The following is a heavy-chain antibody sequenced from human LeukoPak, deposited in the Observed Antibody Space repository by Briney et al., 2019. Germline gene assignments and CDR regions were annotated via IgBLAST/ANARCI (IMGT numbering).Heavy chain of an antibody. CDR1: GFTFSNHW. J-gene: IGHJ4*02. D-gene: IGHD1-26*01. CDR3: ARDKIVGATNFDY. V-gene: IGHV3-74*01. Sequence: GGSLRLSCAASGFTFSNHWMHWVRQTPEKGLVWVSNISPDGSRTDYADSVKGRFTISRDNAKNSLYLQMNSLRAEDTAAYYCARDKIVGATNFDYWGQGTLVTVSS. CDR2: ISPDGSRT.